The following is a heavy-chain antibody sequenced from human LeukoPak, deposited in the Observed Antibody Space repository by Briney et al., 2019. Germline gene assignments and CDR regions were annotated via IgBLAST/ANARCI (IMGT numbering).Heavy chain of an antibody. D-gene: IGHD1-14*01. J-gene: IGHJ4*02. CDR2: INQGGSDK. Sequence: GGSLRLSCAASGFTFSGHWMSWVRQAPGKGLEWVANINQGGSDKYYVDSVKGRFTISRGNANNLLYLQMNSLRGEDTAVYYCTRDRSRAEDDWGQGTLVTVSS. CDR3: TRDRSRAEDD. V-gene: IGHV3-7*01. CDR1: GFTFSGHW.